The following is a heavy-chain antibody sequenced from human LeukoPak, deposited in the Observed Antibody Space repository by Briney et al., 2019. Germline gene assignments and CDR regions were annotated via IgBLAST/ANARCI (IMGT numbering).Heavy chain of an antibody. D-gene: IGHD3-22*01. J-gene: IGHJ4*02. CDR2: ISSSSSYR. CDR3: ARAPDSSGNFDY. CDR1: GFTFSSYS. V-gene: IGHV3-21*01. Sequence: PGGSLRLSCAGSGFTFSSYSMNWVRQAPGKGLEWVSFISSSSSYRYYTDSVKGRFTISRGNAKNSLYLQMNSLGAEDTAVYYCARAPDSSGNFDYWGQGTLVTVSS.